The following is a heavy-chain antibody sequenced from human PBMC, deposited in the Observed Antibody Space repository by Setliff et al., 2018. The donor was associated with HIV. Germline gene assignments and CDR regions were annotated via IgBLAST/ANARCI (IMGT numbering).Heavy chain of an antibody. D-gene: IGHD5-12*01. Sequence: SETLSLTCNVSGDSISSYYWSWIRQPPGKGLEWIGYIYYSGSSIYNPSLKSRVTISVDTSKKQFSLKLSSVTAADTAVYYCARDRDGYTYFDYWGQGTLVTVSS. CDR2: IYYSGSS. CDR3: ARDRDGYTYFDY. CDR1: GDSISSYY. V-gene: IGHV4-59*12. J-gene: IGHJ4*02.